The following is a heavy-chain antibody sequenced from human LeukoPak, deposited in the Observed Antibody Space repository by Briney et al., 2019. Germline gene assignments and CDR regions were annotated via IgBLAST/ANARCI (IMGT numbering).Heavy chain of an antibody. CDR1: GFTFSSYS. J-gene: IGHJ4*02. V-gene: IGHV3-21*01. CDR3: AREGRLDREPYYFDY. Sequence: PGGSLRLSCAASGFTFSSYSMNWVRQAPGKGLEWVSSISSSSSYIYYADSVKGRFTISRDNAKNSLYLQMNSLRAEDTAVYYCAREGRLDREPYYFDYWGQGTLVTVSS. CDR2: ISSSSSYI. D-gene: IGHD1-14*01.